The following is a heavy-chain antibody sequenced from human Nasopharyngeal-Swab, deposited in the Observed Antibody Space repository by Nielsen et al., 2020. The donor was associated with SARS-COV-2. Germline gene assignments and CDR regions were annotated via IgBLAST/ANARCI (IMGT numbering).Heavy chain of an antibody. V-gene: IGHV3-74*01. CDR3: ARLSGSSWDFDL. J-gene: IGHJ2*01. CDR2: INSDGSST. D-gene: IGHD6-13*01. CDR1: GFTFSSYW. Sequence: GESLKISCAASGFTFSSYWMHWVRQAPGKGLVWVSRINSDGSSTSYADSVKGRFTISRDNAKNSLYLQMNSLRADDTAVYYCARLSGSSWDFDLWGRGTLVTVSS.